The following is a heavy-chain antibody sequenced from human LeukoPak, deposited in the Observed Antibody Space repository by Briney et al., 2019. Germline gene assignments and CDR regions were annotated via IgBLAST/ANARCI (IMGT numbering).Heavy chain of an antibody. CDR2: IWYDGSNK. D-gene: IGHD6-19*01. CDR3: AKSGRKYSSGWYDDY. V-gene: IGHV3-33*06. J-gene: IGHJ4*02. Sequence: GGSLRLSCAASGFTFSSYGMHWVRQAPGKGLEWVAVIWYDGSNKYYADSVKGRFTISRDNSKSTLYLQMNSLRAEDTAVYYCAKSGRKYSSGWYDDYWGQGTLVTVSS. CDR1: GFTFSSYG.